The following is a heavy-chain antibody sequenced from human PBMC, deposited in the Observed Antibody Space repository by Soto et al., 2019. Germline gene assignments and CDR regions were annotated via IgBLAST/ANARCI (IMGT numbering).Heavy chain of an antibody. D-gene: IGHD4-4*01. V-gene: IGHV4-31*02. CDR2: IYYSGST. J-gene: IGHJ5*02. CDR3: ARGKTVTTLDNWFDP. Sequence: SETLSLTCTVSGGSISSGGYYWSWIRQNPGKGLKWIGYIYYSGSTYYNPSLKSRVTISVDTSKNQFSLKLSSVTAADTAVYYCARGKTVTTLDNWFDPWGQGTLVIVSS. CDR1: GGSISSGGYY.